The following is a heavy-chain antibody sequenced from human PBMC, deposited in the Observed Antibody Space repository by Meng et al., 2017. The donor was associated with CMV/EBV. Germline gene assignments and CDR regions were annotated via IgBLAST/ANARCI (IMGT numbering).Heavy chain of an antibody. CDR3: ARTRIEVEPDGTKIKYYNYGMDV. Sequence: ASVKVSCKASGYTFTSYYMHWVRQAPGQGLEWMGIINPNSGGTNYAQKFQGRVTMTRDTSISTAYMELSSLTSDDTAVYYCARTRIEVEPDGTKIKYYNYGMDVWGQGTTVTVSS. V-gene: IGHV1-2*02. CDR1: GYTFTSYY. D-gene: IGHD2-15*01. J-gene: IGHJ6*02. CDR2: INPNSGGT.